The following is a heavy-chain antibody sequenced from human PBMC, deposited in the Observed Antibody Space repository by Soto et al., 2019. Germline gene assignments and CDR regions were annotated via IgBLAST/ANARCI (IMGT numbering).Heavy chain of an antibody. CDR2: INHSGST. D-gene: IGHD6-13*01. J-gene: IGHJ6*02. Sequence: SETLSLTCAVYGGSFSGYYWSWIRQPPGTGLEWIGEINHSGSTNYNPSLKSRVTISVDTSKNQFSLKLSSVTAADTAVYYCARGFKLRGSSWSDSYYYYYGMDVWGQGTTVT. CDR1: GGSFSGYY. V-gene: IGHV4-34*01. CDR3: ARGFKLRGSSWSDSYYYYYGMDV.